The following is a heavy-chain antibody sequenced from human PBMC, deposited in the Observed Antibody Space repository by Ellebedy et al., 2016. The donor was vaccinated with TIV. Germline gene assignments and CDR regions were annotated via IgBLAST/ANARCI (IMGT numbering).Heavy chain of an antibody. CDR2: IKGDGSEK. CDR1: GFTLSDTW. CDR3: AREGGTYYSANFDQ. J-gene: IGHJ4*02. Sequence: GESLKISCAASGFTLSDTWMNWVRPAPGKGLEWVAIIKGDGSEKYYADSVKGRFTISRDNAENLLYLRMNSLRAEDTAVYYCAREGGTYYSANFDQWGQGTPVTVSS. D-gene: IGHD1-26*01. V-gene: IGHV3-7*03.